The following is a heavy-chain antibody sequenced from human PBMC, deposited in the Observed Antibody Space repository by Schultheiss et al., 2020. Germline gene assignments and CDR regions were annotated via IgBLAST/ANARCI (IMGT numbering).Heavy chain of an antibody. CDR1: GGSFSGYY. CDR2: IYHSGST. CDR3: ARDAREYCTGGVCYAPSYYYYYGMDV. D-gene: IGHD2-8*02. Sequence: SETLSLTCAVYGGSFSGYYWSWIRQPPGKGLEWIGYIYHSGSTNYNPSLKSRVTISVDTSKNQFSLKLSSVTAADTAVYYCARDAREYCTGGVCYAPSYYYYYGMDVWGQGTTVTVSS. V-gene: IGHV4-34*01. J-gene: IGHJ6*02.